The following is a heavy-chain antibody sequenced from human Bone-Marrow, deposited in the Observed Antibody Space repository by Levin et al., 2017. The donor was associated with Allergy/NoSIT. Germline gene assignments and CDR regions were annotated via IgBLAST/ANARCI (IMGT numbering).Heavy chain of an antibody. CDR3: AREWISRGRVFDC. J-gene: IGHJ4*02. V-gene: IGHV3-74*03. CDR2: IESDGSNI. D-gene: IGHD6-19*01. CDR1: GFTLSSHR. Sequence: PGGSLRLSCAASGFTLSSHRMHWVRQDPGKGLVWLSHIESDGSNIKYADSVKGRATVSRDNAKNTLFLQMISLRAEDTAVYYCAREWISRGRVFDCWGQGALVTVSS.